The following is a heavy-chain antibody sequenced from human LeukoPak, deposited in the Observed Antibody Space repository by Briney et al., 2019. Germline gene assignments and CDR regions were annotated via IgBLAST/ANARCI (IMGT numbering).Heavy chain of an antibody. V-gene: IGHV3-30-3*01. CDR3: ARDKRSDLLGNNYYYYYGMDV. D-gene: IGHD2-8*02. CDR2: ISYHGTEK. J-gene: IGHJ6*02. Sequence: PGGSLRLSCAASGFTFSSYAMHWVRQAPGKGLEWVAVISYHGTEKYYTDSVKGRFTISRDNAKNSLYLQMNSLRAEDTAVYYCARDKRSDLLGNNYYYYYGMDVWGQGTTVTVSS. CDR1: GFTFSSYA.